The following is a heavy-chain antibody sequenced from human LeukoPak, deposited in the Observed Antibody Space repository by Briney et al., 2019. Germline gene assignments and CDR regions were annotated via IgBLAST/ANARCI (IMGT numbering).Heavy chain of an antibody. V-gene: IGHV3-21*01. CDR2: IVNSSSYI. D-gene: IGHD3-16*01. Sequence: GSLRLSCAASGFIFSNYSMNGVRPPGGGGVEWVSSIVNSSSYIYYADSVKGRFTISRDNAKNTLYLQMNSLRAEDTAVYYCARVGDFSVAAFDIWGQGTMVTVSS. CDR1: GFIFSNYS. J-gene: IGHJ3*02. CDR3: ARVGDFSVAAFDI.